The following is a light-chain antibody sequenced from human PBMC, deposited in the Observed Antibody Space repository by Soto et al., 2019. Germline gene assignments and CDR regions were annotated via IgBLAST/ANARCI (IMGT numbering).Light chain of an antibody. CDR1: QSVSRN. J-gene: IGKJ4*01. CDR2: GAS. V-gene: IGKV3D-15*01. CDR3: QKYNNWPLT. Sequence: EIVMTQSPATLSVSPGERATLSCRASQSVSRNLAWYQQNPGQATRLLIYGASTRATGIPARFSGSGSGTEFTLTISGLQSGECAVDYCQKYNNWPLTFGGGTNVEIK.